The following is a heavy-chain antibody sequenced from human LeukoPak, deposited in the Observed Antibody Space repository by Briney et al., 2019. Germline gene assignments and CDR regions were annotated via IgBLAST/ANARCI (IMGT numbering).Heavy chain of an antibody. Sequence: GGSLRLSCATSGFTFNRNVMSWVRQPPGKGLEWVSAIIDDGSSTYYADSVRGRFTISRDNSKNTVYLQMNNLRAEDTAVYYCAKGIEVPYYFDYWGQGTLVTVSS. V-gene: IGHV3-23*01. CDR2: IIDDGSST. CDR1: GFTFNRNV. J-gene: IGHJ4*02. D-gene: IGHD2-15*01. CDR3: AKGIEVPYYFDY.